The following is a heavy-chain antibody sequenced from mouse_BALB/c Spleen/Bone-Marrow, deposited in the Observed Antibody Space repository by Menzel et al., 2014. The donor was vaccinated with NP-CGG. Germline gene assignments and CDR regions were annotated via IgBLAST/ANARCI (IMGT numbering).Heavy chain of an antibody. J-gene: IGHJ3*01. CDR3: ARGDFDFEAWFTY. CDR2: IYPGDGDI. Sequence: VKLMESGAELVRPGSSVKISCKASGYAFSSYWMNWVQQRPGQGLEWIGQIYPGDGDINYNGKFKGKATLTADKSSGAAYMQFSSLTSEDSAVYFCARGDFDFEAWFTYWCQGTLVTVSA. V-gene: IGHV1-80*01. CDR1: GYAFSSYW. D-gene: IGHD2-4*01.